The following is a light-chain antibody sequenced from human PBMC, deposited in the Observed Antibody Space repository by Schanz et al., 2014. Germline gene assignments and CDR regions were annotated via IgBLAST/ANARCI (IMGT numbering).Light chain of an antibody. J-gene: IGLJ3*02. CDR3: CGYRDNCIWV. Sequence: QSALTQPPSASGSPGQSVTISCTGTSSDVGGYNYVSWYQHPPGKVPKVLIFEVNRRPAGVPDRFSGSKSGNTASLTISGLQDEDEGDYYCCGYRDNCIWVFGGGTKLTVL. CDR1: SSDVGGYNY. CDR2: EVN. V-gene: IGLV2-8*01.